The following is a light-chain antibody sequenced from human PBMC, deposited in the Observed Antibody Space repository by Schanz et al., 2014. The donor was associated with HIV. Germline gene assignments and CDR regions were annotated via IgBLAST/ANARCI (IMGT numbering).Light chain of an antibody. CDR3: ASWDSSLSVLL. V-gene: IGLV1-51*01. J-gene: IGLJ2*01. CDR1: TSNIGNNY. CDR2: DNY. Sequence: QSVLTQPPSVSAAPRQKVTISCSGSTSNIGNNYVSWYQQFPGIAPKLLIYDNYKRPSEIPDRFSGSKSGTSATLGITGLQTGDEADYYCASWDSSLSVLLFGGGTKLTVL.